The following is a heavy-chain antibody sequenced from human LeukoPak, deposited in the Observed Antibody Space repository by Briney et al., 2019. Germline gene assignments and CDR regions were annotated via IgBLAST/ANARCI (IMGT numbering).Heavy chain of an antibody. D-gene: IGHD2-8*02. Sequence: GRSLRLSCAASGFTLDDYAMHWVRQAPGRGLEWVSGISWNSGTTVYVDSVKGRFTISRDNAKNSLYLQMYSLRPEDMALYYCVRDVSLGFCTGGACSAHFDYWGQGTLVIVSS. J-gene: IGHJ4*02. CDR1: GFTLDDYA. CDR2: ISWNSGTT. V-gene: IGHV3-9*03. CDR3: VRDVSLGFCTGGACSAHFDY.